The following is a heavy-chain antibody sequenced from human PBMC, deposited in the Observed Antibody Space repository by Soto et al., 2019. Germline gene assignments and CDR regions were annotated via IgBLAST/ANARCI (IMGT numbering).Heavy chain of an antibody. D-gene: IGHD2-15*01. CDR3: ARDQWNCSGGSSPANAFDI. CDR2: INPNSGGT. J-gene: IGHJ3*02. CDR1: GYTFTGYY. Sequence: QVQLVQSGAEVKKPGASVKVSCKASGYTFTGYYMHWVRQAPGQGLEWMGWINPNSGGTNYAQKFQGRVTMTRDTSISTGDMELSRLRSDDTAVYYCARDQWNCSGGSSPANAFDIWGQGTMVTVSS. V-gene: IGHV1-2*02.